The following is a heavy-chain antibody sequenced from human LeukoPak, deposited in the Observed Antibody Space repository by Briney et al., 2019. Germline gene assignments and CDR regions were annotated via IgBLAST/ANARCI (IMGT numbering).Heavy chain of an antibody. Sequence: GASVTVSCKASGYTFTSYDINLVRQPTGQGLGWMGWMNPNSGNTGYSQKFQGRVTMTKNTSISTGYMKLSSLRSEDTAVYYWARALTQYYDSSAAAGYWGQGTLVTVSS. J-gene: IGHJ4*02. CDR2: MNPNSGNT. V-gene: IGHV1-8*01. CDR1: GYTFTSYD. CDR3: ARALTQYYDSSAAAGY. D-gene: IGHD3-22*01.